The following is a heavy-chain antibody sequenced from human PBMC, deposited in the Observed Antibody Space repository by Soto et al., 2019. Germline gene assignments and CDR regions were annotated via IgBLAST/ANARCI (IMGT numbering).Heavy chain of an antibody. D-gene: IGHD3-22*01. CDR3: ARDSYDSSGYYYGRYFDY. J-gene: IGHJ4*02. CDR2: IYYSGST. Sequence: PSETLSLTCTVSGGSISSYYWSWIRQPPGKGLEWIGYIYYSGSTNYNPSLKSRVTISVDTSKNQFSLKLSSVTAADTAVYYCARDSYDSSGYYYGRYFDYWGQGTLVTVSS. CDR1: GGSISSYY. V-gene: IGHV4-59*01.